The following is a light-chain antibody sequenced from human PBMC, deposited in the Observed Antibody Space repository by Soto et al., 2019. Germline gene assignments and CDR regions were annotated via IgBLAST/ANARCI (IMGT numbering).Light chain of an antibody. CDR2: AAS. CDR1: QGISNY. J-gene: IGKJ1*01. Sequence: DKEMSEALCVLFVTXGKRVTITXXASQGISNYLAWYQQKPGKAPNLLIYAASTLQSGVPSRFSGSGSGTDFTLTISSLQPEDFATYYCQQLNNYPRTFGQGTKVDIK. CDR3: QQLNNYPRT. V-gene: IGKV1-9*01.